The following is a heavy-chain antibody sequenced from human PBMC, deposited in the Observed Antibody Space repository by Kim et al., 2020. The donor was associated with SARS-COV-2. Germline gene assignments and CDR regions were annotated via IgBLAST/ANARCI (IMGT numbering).Heavy chain of an antibody. J-gene: IGHJ4*02. D-gene: IGHD6-6*01. V-gene: IGHV3-53*01. CDR3: ARIGLDRYSSSPGWVYYFDY. Sequence: FTISRDNSKNTLYLQMNSLRAEDTAVYYCARIGLDRYSSSPGWVYYFDYWGQGTLVTVSS.